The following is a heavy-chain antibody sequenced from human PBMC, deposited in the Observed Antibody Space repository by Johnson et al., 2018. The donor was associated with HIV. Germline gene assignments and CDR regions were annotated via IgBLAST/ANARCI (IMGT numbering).Heavy chain of an antibody. Sequence: VQLVESGGGLVQPGGSLRLSCAASGFTFSSYAMSWVRQAPGKGLQWVSSSSGSGGTTYYADSVKGRFAISRDNAKNTLYLQMNSLRAEDTAVYYCAKDVELHGAFDIWGQGTMVTVSS. D-gene: IGHD1-26*01. CDR1: GFTFSSYA. CDR2: SSGSGGTT. V-gene: IGHV3-23*04. J-gene: IGHJ3*02. CDR3: AKDVELHGAFDI.